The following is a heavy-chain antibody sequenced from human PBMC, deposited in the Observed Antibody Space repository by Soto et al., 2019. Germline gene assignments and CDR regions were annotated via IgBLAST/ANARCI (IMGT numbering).Heavy chain of an antibody. CDR3: ARSLDFWSGYPNWFDP. CDR1: GGTFSSYA. J-gene: IGHJ5*02. CDR2: IIPIFGTA. V-gene: IGHV1-69*13. D-gene: IGHD3-3*01. Sequence: GASVKVSCKASGGTFSSYAISWVRQAPGQGLEWMGGIIPIFGTANYAQKFQGRVTITADESTSTAYMELSSLRSEDTAVYYCARSLDFWSGYPNWFDPWGQGTLVTVSS.